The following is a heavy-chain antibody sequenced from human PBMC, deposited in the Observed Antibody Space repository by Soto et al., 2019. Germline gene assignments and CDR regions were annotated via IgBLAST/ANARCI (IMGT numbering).Heavy chain of an antibody. CDR1: GGSISSAAYY. CDR2: ISHSGST. CDR3: AREYTYGSNFFDC. J-gene: IGHJ4*02. V-gene: IGHV4-31*03. D-gene: IGHD2-2*02. Sequence: QVQLQESGPGLVKPSQTLSLTCTVSGGSISSAAYYWSWIRQHPGKGLEWIGYISHSGSTYYNPSLTSRAIISVDTSKNQFSLSLTSVTAADTAVYYCAREYTYGSNFFDCWGQGALVTVSS.